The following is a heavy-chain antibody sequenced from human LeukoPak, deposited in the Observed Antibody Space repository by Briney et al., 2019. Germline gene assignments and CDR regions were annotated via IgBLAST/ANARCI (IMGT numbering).Heavy chain of an antibody. CDR1: GGSMSSTKW. V-gene: IGHV4-4*02. CDR2: IYHSGST. Sequence: SGTLSLTCAVSGGSMSSTKWWSWVRPPPGKGLEWIGEIYHSGSTNYNPSLKSRITISVDKSKNQVSLNLTSVTAADTAVYYCATSTVMNHYCFDYWAQGTPVTVSS. J-gene: IGHJ4*02. D-gene: IGHD1-14*01. CDR3: ATSTVMNHYCFDY.